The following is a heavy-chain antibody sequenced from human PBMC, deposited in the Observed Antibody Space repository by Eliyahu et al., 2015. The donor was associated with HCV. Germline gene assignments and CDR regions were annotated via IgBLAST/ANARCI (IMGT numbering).Heavy chain of an antibody. CDR1: GFTFSSYS. J-gene: IGHJ4*02. CDR3: ARQFPGAIERPFDY. CDR2: ISSSSGTI. D-gene: IGHD3-16*02. Sequence: EVQLVESGGGSVLPGGSLXLSCXASGFTFSSYSMXWVRQAPGKGPEWVSYISSSSGTISYAESVKGRFTISRDNAKNSLHLQMNSLRDEDTAVYYCARQFPGAIERPFDYWGQGILVTVSS. V-gene: IGHV3-48*02.